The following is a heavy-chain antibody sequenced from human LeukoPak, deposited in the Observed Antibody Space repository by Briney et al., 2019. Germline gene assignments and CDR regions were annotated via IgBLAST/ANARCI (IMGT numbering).Heavy chain of an antibody. CDR2: MYYSGST. J-gene: IGHJ5*02. V-gene: IGHV4-59*01. CDR1: GSSISRYY. CDR3: ARSRGFGSGSYYSDKWFDP. Sequence: PSETLSLTCTVSGSSISRYYWNWIRQPPGKGLEWIGYMYYSGSTNYNPSLKSRVTISVHTSKNQVSLKLSSVTAADTAVYYCARSRGFGSGSYYSDKWFDPWGQGTLVTVSS. D-gene: IGHD3-10*01.